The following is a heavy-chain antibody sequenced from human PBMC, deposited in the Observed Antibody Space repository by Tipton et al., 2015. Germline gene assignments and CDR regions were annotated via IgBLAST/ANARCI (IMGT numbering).Heavy chain of an antibody. CDR2: IFHRGDT. J-gene: IGHJ4*02. CDR3: ACQDYDILTRDYQTVDY. Sequence: TLSLTCDVSGYSISSGYYWGWIRQPPGKGLEWIGSIFHRGDTNYNPSLKSRVTISLDTSKNQFSLRVRSVTAADTAVYYCACQDYDILTRDYQTVDYWGQGTLVTVSS. CDR1: GYSISSGYY. V-gene: IGHV4-38-2*01. D-gene: IGHD3-9*01.